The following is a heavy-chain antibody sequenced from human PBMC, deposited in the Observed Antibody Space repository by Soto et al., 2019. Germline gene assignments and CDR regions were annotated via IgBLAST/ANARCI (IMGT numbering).Heavy chain of an antibody. CDR2: IYYSGST. CDR3: AREVGSAATGTWVDY. D-gene: IGHD6-13*01. V-gene: IGHV4-59*12. Sequence: SETLSLTCTVSGGSISSYYWSWIRQPPGKGLEWIGYIYYSGSTNYNPSLKSRVTISVDTSKNQFSLKLSSVTAADTAVYYCAREVGSAATGTWVDYWGQGTLVTVSS. J-gene: IGHJ4*02. CDR1: GGSISSYY.